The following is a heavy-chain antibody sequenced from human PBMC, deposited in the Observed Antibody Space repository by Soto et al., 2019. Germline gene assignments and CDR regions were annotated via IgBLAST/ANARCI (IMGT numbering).Heavy chain of an antibody. CDR2: ISYDGSNK. V-gene: IGHV3-30-3*01. CDR1: GFTFSSYA. J-gene: IGHJ4*02. D-gene: IGHD5-12*01. Sequence: QVQLVESGGGVVQPGRSLRLSCAASGFTFSSYAMHWVRQAPGKGLEWVAVISYDGSNKYYADSVKGRFTISRDNSKNTLYLQMNSLRAEDTAVYYCARGLPRWLQRSEDYWGQGTLVTVSS. CDR3: ARGLPRWLQRSEDY.